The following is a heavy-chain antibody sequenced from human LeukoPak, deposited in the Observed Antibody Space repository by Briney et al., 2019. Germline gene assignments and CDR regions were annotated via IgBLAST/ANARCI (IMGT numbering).Heavy chain of an antibody. CDR1: GFTFSSYG. D-gene: IGHD3-16*02. CDR2: IWYDGSNK. J-gene: IGHJ4*02. CDR3: ARASGLRLGELSLGTY. V-gene: IGHV3-33*01. Sequence: GGSLRLSCAASGFTFSSYGMHWVRQAPGKGLEWVAVIWYDGSNKYYAASVTALFTISRDNSKNSLYLQMNSLRAEDTAVYYCARASGLRLGELSLGTYWGQGTLVTVSS.